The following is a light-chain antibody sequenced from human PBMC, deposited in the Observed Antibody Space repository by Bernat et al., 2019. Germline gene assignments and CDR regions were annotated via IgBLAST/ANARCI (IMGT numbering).Light chain of an antibody. CDR3: QQYSSSVPHN. Sequence: EIVLTQSPATLSLSPGERATLSCRASQSVSSSKLAWYQQKPGQAPRVLMYDTSSRATGIPDRFSGSGSGTDFTLTISRLESEDFAVYYCQQYSSSVPHNFGGGTKVEIK. CDR2: DTS. J-gene: IGKJ4*01. CDR1: QSVSSSK. V-gene: IGKV3-20*01.